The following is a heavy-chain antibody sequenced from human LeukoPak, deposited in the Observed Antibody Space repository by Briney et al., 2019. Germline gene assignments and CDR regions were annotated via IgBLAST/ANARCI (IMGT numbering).Heavy chain of an antibody. V-gene: IGHV3-23*01. Sequence: GGSLRLSCAASGFTFSSYAMSWVRQAPGKGLEWVSTISGSGGSTYYADSVKGRFTISRDNSKNTLYLQMNGLRAEDTAVYYCAKGETVSPDYWGRGTLVTVSS. CDR3: AKGETVSPDY. CDR2: ISGSGGST. CDR1: GFTFSSYA. J-gene: IGHJ4*02. D-gene: IGHD3-16*01.